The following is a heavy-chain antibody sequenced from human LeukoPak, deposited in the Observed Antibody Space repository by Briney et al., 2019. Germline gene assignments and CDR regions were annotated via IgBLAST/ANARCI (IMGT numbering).Heavy chain of an antibody. Sequence: GGSLRLSCAVSGFTFSDYYMNWIRQAPGRGLEWVSYISNSGSTKYYADSVKGRFTISRDNAKNSLYLQMNSLTAEDTAVYYCARDVSWSYWGQGALVTVSS. CDR3: ARDVSWSY. CDR2: ISNSGSTK. CDR1: GFTFSDYY. J-gene: IGHJ4*02. V-gene: IGHV3-11*04. D-gene: IGHD6-13*01.